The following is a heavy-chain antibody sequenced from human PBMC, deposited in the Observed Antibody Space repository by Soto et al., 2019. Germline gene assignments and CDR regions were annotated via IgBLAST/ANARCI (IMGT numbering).Heavy chain of an antibody. J-gene: IGHJ3*02. CDR3: ARREPEGGSTVTTKRGAFDI. D-gene: IGHD4-17*01. CDR2: INHSGST. CDR1: GGSFSGYY. V-gene: IGHV4-34*01. Sequence: QVQLQQWGAGLLKPSETLSLTCAVYGGSFSGYYWSWIRQPPGKGLEWIGEINHSGSTNYNPSLKSRVTISVDTSKNQFSLKLSSVTAADTAVYYCARREPEGGSTVTTKRGAFDIWGQGTMVTVSS.